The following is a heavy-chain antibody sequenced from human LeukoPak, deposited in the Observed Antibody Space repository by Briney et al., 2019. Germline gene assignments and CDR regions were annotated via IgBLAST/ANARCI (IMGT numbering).Heavy chain of an antibody. CDR1: GGSFSGYY. Sequence: PSETLSLTCAVYGGSFSGYYWSWIRQPPGKGLEWIGYIYYSGSTNYNPSLKSRVTISVDTSKNQFSLKLSSVTAADTAVYYCARHVPYYYDSSGFLRPQYYFDYWGQGTLVTVSS. D-gene: IGHD3-22*01. J-gene: IGHJ4*02. V-gene: IGHV4-59*08. CDR2: IYYSGST. CDR3: ARHVPYYYDSSGFLRPQYYFDY.